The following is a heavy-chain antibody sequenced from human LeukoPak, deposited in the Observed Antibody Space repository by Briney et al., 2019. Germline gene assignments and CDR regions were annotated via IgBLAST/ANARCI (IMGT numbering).Heavy chain of an antibody. V-gene: IGHV3-23*01. Sequence: PGGSLRLSCAASGFTFSSYAMNWVRQAPGKGLEWVSGISASGGSTYYTESVKGRFTISGDNSKNTLYLQMNSLRAEDTAVFYCAEGQEAAVTTFIDHWGQGTLVTVSS. CDR1: GFTFSSYA. CDR2: ISASGGST. J-gene: IGHJ5*02. CDR3: AEGQEAAVTTFIDH. D-gene: IGHD4-17*01.